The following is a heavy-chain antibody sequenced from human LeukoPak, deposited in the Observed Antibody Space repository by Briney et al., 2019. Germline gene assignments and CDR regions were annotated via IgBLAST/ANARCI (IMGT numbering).Heavy chain of an antibody. D-gene: IGHD5-18*01. J-gene: IGHJ4*02. CDR1: GGSISSGDYY. V-gene: IGHV4-30-4*08. CDR3: ARADTAMVLD. CDR2: IYYSGST. Sequence: SETLSLTCTVSGGSISSGDYYWSWIRQPPGKGLEWIGYIYYSGSTYYNPSLRSRVTISVDTSKNQFSLKLSSVTAADTAVYYCARADTAMVLDWSQGTLVTVSS.